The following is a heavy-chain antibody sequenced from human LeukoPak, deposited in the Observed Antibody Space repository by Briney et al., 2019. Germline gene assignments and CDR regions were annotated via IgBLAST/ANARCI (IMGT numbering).Heavy chain of an antibody. J-gene: IGHJ4*02. D-gene: IGHD6-6*01. CDR2: IYYSGST. V-gene: IGHV4-59*01. CDR3: ARGGGAYSSSSGRGIDY. Sequence: SETLSLTCTVSGGSTSSYYWSWIRQPPGKGLEWIGYIYYSGSTNYNPSLKSRVTISVDTSKNQFSLKLSSVTAADTAVYYCARGGGAYSSSSGRGIDYWGQGTLVTVSS. CDR1: GGSTSSYY.